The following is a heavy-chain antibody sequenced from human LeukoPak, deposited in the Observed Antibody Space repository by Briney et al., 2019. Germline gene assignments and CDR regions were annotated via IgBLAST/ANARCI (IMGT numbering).Heavy chain of an antibody. CDR3: ARDPIVVVPAAKYYYYYMDV. CDR1: GGTISSESYY. Sequence: SQTLSLTCTVSGGTISSESYYWSWIRQPAGKGLEWIGRIYTSGRTNCNPSLKSRVTISVDTSKNQFSLKLSSVTAADTAVYYCARDPIVVVPAAKYYYYYMDVWGKGTTVTVSS. CDR2: IYTSGRT. V-gene: IGHV4-61*02. J-gene: IGHJ6*03. D-gene: IGHD2-2*01.